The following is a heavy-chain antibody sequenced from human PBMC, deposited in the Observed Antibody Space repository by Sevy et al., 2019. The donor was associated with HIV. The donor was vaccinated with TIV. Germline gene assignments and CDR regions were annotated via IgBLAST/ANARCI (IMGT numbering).Heavy chain of an antibody. CDR3: ARQYYYDSSDSYYFDY. CDR2: IYSGGST. CDR1: GFTVSTNY. D-gene: IGHD3-22*01. V-gene: IGHV3-53*01. J-gene: IGHJ4*02. Sequence: GGSPRLSCAASGFTVSTNYMSWVRQAPGKGLEWVSVIYSGGSTYYADSVKGRFTISRDNSKNTLYLQMNSLRAEDTAVYYCARQYYYDSSDSYYFDYWGQGTLVTVSS.